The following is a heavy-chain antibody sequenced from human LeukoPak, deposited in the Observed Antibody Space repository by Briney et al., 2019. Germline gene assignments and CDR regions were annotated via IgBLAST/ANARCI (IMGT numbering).Heavy chain of an antibody. CDR2: ISGRSSTI. V-gene: IGHV3-48*01. CDR1: AFTFSDYS. D-gene: IGHD1-26*01. Sequence: GGSLRLSCAASAFTFSDYSMNWVRQAPGKGLEWVSYISGRSSTIYYADSVKGRFTISRDYAKNSMYLQMNSLRAEDTAVYYCARDRIKSGSYYFDYWGQGTLVTVSS. CDR3: ARDRIKSGSYYFDY. J-gene: IGHJ4*02.